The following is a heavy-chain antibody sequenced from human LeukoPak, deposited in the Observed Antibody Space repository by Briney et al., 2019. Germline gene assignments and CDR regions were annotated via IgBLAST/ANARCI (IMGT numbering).Heavy chain of an antibody. CDR1: GGSITSTNY. Sequence: SGTLSLTCGVSGGSITSTNYWTWVRQPPGMGLEWIGEVNLQGSTNYNPSLMGRVAISVDMSENHISLQLTSVTAADRAVYYCAREGGPYRPLDYSGQGTLVTVSS. J-gene: IGHJ4*02. V-gene: IGHV4-4*02. CDR3: AREGGPYRPLDY. CDR2: VNLQGST.